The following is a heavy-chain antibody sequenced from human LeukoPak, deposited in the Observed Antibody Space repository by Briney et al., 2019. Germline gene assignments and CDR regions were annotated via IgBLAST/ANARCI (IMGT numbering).Heavy chain of an antibody. CDR2: ISAYNGNT. D-gene: IGHD3-3*01. CDR1: GYTFTSYG. V-gene: IGHV1-18*01. CDR3: ARDGEITIFGVVINHYYGMDV. Sequence: GASVKVSCKASGYTFTSYGISWVRQAPGQGLEWMGWISAYNGNTNYAQKLQGRVTMTTDTSTSTAYMELRSLRSDDTAVYYCARDGEITIFGVVINHYYGMDVWGQGTTVTVSS. J-gene: IGHJ6*02.